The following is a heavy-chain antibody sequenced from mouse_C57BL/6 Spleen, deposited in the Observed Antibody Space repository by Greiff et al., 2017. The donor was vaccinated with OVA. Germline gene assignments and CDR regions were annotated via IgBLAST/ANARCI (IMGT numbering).Heavy chain of an antibody. D-gene: IGHD3-2*02. V-gene: IGHV1-53*01. CDR1: GYTFTSYW. CDR3: ARTQLRSLFDYAMDY. Sequence: QVQLQQPGTELVKPGASVKLSCKASGYTFTSYWMHWVKQRPGQGLEWIGNINPSNGGTNYNEKFKSKATLTVDKSSSTAYMQLSSLTSEDSAVYYCARTQLRSLFDYAMDYWGQGTSVTVSS. CDR2: INPSNGGT. J-gene: IGHJ4*01.